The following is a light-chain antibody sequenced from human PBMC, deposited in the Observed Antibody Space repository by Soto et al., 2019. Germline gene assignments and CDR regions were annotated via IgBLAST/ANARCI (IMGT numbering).Light chain of an antibody. Sequence: AIQMTQSPSSLSASVGDRVTITCLASQGSRNDLGWYQQKPGKAPKLLIYATSTLQSGVPSRFSGSGSGTDFTLTIGSLQPEDFATYYCLQDYDYPLTFGGGTKVEIK. V-gene: IGKV1-6*01. CDR1: QGSRND. CDR2: ATS. J-gene: IGKJ4*01. CDR3: LQDYDYPLT.